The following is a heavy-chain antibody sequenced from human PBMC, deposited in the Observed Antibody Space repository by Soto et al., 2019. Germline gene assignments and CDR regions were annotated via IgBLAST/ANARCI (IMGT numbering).Heavy chain of an antibody. CDR3: ARQNFGYGDYGVDYYYGMDV. D-gene: IGHD4-17*01. V-gene: IGHV5-51*01. Sequence: PGESLKISCKGSGYSFTSYWIGWVRQMPGKGLEWMGIIYPGDSDTRYSPSFQGQVTISADKSISTAYLQWSSLKASDTAMYYCARQNFGYGDYGVDYYYGMDVWGQGTTVTVSS. J-gene: IGHJ6*02. CDR2: IYPGDSDT. CDR1: GYSFTSYW.